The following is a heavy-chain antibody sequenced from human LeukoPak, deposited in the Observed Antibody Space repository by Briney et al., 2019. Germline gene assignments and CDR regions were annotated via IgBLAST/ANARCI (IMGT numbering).Heavy chain of an antibody. V-gene: IGHV1-18*01. CDR1: GYTFTSYG. Sequence: ASVKVSCKASGYTFTSYGISWVRQAPTQGLEWMGLISAYNGNTNYAQKLQGRVTMTTDTSTSTAYMELRSLRSDDTAVYYCAREGGYSSADYYYYYYMDVWGKGTTVTVSS. CDR3: AREGGYSSADYYYYYYMDV. J-gene: IGHJ6*03. CDR2: ISAYNGNT. D-gene: IGHD6-25*01.